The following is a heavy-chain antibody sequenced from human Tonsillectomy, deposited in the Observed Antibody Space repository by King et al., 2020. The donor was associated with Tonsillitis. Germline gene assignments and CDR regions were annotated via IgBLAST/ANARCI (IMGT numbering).Heavy chain of an antibody. CDR2: IRSKPNSYAT. CDR3: TRCAAGEDGDYGDY. V-gene: IGHV3-73*02. CDR1: GFTFRGSA. J-gene: IGHJ4*02. Sequence: VQLVESGGGLVQPGGSLKLSCAASGFTFRGSAMHWVRQASGKGLEWFGRIRSKPNSYATAYGASVKGRFTISRDDSKNTMYLQMNSLKTEDTAVYYGTRCAAGEDGDYGDYWGQGTGVTVSS. D-gene: IGHD4-17*01.